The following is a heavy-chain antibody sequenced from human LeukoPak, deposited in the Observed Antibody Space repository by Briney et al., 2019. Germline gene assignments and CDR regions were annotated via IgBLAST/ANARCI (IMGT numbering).Heavy chain of an antibody. CDR1: GYSISSGYY. CDR3: ARVFFGVVAATGFDY. J-gene: IGHJ4*02. V-gene: IGHV4-38-2*02. D-gene: IGHD2-15*01. CDR2: IYHSGST. Sequence: PSETLSLTCTVSGYSISSGYYWGWIRQPPGKGLEWIGSIYHSGSTYYNPPLKSRVTISVDTSKNQFSLKLSSVTAADTAVYYCARVFFGVVAATGFDYWGQGTLVTVSS.